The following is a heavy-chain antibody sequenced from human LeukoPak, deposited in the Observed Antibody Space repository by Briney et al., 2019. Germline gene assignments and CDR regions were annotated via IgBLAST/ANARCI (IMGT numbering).Heavy chain of an antibody. D-gene: IGHD3-10*01. Sequence: PGGSLRLSCSASGFTLSSYAMHWVRQAPGKGLEYVSAISSNGGNTYYADSVKGRFTISRDNSKNTLDLQMRSLRTEDTAVYYCVKDFYGSGLYYYYGMDVWGQGTTVTVSS. CDR3: VKDFYGSGLYYYYGMDV. CDR1: GFTLSSYA. V-gene: IGHV3-64D*06. CDR2: ISSNGGNT. J-gene: IGHJ6*02.